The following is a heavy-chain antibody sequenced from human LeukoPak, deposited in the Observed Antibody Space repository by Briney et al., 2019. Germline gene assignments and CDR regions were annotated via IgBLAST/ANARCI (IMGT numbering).Heavy chain of an antibody. J-gene: IGHJ4*02. CDR2: INHSGST. CDR1: GGSFSGYY. Sequence: SETLSLTCAVYGGSFSGYYWSWIRQPPGKGLEWIGGINHSGSTNYNPSLKSRDTISVDTSKNQFSLKLSSVAAADAAVYYCARGVVTAIRDFDYWGQGTLVTVSS. CDR3: ARGVVTAIRDFDY. D-gene: IGHD2-21*02. V-gene: IGHV4-34*01.